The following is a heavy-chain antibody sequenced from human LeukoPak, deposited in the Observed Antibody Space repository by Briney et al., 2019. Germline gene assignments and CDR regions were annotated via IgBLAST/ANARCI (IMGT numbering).Heavy chain of an antibody. J-gene: IGHJ4*02. V-gene: IGHV3-30*04. CDR1: GFTFSSYA. CDR3: AREERSGWYQSSYFDY. CDR2: ISYDGSNK. D-gene: IGHD6-19*01. Sequence: GGSLRLSCAASGFTFSSYAMHWVRQAPGKGLEWVAVISYDGSNKYYADSVKGRFTISRDNSKNTLYLQMNSLGAEDTAVYYCAREERSGWYQSSYFDYWGQGTLVTVSS.